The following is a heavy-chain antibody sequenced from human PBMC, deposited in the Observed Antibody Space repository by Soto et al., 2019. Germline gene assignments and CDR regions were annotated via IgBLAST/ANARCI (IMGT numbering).Heavy chain of an antibody. CDR3: AHIVVAGLGYYFDY. CDR1: GFSLSSTRMA. Sequence: QITLKESGPTLVKPTQPLTLTCTFSGFSLSSTRMAVGWIRQPPGKALEWLALIYWDDDKRYSPFLKSRLTSAKDTSKNQVVLTMSNMDPVDTARYYGAHIVVAGLGYYFDYWGQGTLVTVSS. CDR2: IYWDDDK. V-gene: IGHV2-5*02. D-gene: IGHD6-19*01. J-gene: IGHJ4*02.